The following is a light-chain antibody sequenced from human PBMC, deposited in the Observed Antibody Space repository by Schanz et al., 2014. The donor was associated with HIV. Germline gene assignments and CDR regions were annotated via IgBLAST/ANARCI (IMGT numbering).Light chain of an antibody. CDR3: QQYSTYPYT. CDR1: QSISSW. CDR2: EAS. V-gene: IGKV1-5*03. J-gene: IGKJ2*01. Sequence: IQMTQSRSTLSASVGDRVIITCRASQSISSWLAWYQQKPGKAPKLLISEASNLETGVPSRFSGSGSGTEFTLTISNLEPDDFAIYYCQQYSTYPYTFGQGTKLDIQ.